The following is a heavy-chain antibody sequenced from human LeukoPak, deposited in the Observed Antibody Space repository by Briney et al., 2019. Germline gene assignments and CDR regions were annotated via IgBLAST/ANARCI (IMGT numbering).Heavy chain of an antibody. V-gene: IGHV3-49*04. CDR1: GFTFGDYA. D-gene: IGHD3-3*01. J-gene: IGHJ5*02. CDR3: ARDRSGDDDFWSGYYTNYFDP. Sequence: GGSLRLSCTASGFTFGDYAMSWVRQAPGKGLEWVGFIRSKAYGGTTEYAASVKGRFTISRDNAKNSLYLQMNSLRAEDTAVYYCARDRSGDDDFWSGYYTNYFDPWGQGTLVTVSS. CDR2: IRSKAYGGTT.